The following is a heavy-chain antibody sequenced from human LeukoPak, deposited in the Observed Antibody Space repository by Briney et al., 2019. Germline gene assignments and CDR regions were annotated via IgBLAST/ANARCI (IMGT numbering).Heavy chain of an antibody. CDR2: IYTSEST. V-gene: IGHV4-4*08. J-gene: IGHJ3*02. CDR1: GGSISSYY. Sequence: SETLSLTCTVSGGSISSYYWSWIRQPPGKGLEWIGRIYTSESTNYNPSLKRRGTISVDTSKNKFPLKLSSVTAADTAVYYCARDSWFGDHRVFDIWGQGTMVTVSS. CDR3: ARDSWFGDHRVFDI. D-gene: IGHD3-10*01.